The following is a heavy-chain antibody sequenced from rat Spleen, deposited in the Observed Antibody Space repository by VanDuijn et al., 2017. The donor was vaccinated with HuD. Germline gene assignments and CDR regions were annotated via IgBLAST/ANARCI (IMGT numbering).Heavy chain of an antibody. CDR3: TSPFRWFAY. V-gene: IGHV2-1*01. CDR2: IWGDGST. CDR1: GFSIISYA. J-gene: IGHJ3*01. Sequence: QVQLKESVPGLVQPSQTLSLTCTVSGFSIISYAVNWVRQPPGKGLEWMGGIWGDGSTNYNSALKSRLSNSRDTSKSQVFLKMNSLQTEDTAIYFCTSPFRWFAYWGQGTLVTVSS.